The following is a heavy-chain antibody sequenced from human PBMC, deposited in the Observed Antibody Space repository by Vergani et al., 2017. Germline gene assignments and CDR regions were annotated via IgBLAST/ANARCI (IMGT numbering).Heavy chain of an antibody. CDR1: GGSISSYY. CDR2: IYYSGST. J-gene: IGHJ5*02. CDR3: ARVYEYSYGYWFDP. Sequence: QVQLQESGPRLVKPSETLSLTCTVSGGSISSYYWSWIRQPPGKGLEWIGYIYYSGSTNYNPSLKSRVTISVDTSKNQFSLKLSSVTAADTAVYYCARVYEYSYGYWFDPWGQGTLVTVSS. V-gene: IGHV4-59*01. D-gene: IGHD5-18*01.